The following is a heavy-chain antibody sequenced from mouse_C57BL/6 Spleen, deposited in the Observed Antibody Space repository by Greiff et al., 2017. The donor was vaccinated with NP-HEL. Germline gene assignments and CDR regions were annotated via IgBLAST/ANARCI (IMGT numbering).Heavy chain of an antibody. CDR2: IDPETGGT. CDR1: GYTFTDYE. D-gene: IGHD2-3*01. CDR3: ARRRIYDGYFYAMDY. V-gene: IGHV1-15*01. J-gene: IGHJ4*01. Sequence: QVQLKESGAELVRPGASVTLSCKASGYTFTDYEMHWVKQTPVHGLEWIGAIDPETGGTAYNQKFKGKAILTADKSSSTAYMELRSLTSEDSAVYYCARRRIYDGYFYAMDYWGQGTSVTVSS.